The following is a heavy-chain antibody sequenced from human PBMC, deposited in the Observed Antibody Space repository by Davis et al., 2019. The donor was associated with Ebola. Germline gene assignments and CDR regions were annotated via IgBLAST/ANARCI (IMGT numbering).Heavy chain of an antibody. CDR3: ARGVMALAGSWWFDP. CDR2: INPNSGGT. Sequence: ASVKVSCKASGYTFTSYYMHWVRQAPGQGLEWMGRINPNSGGTNYALKFQGRVTMTRDTSISTAYMELSRLRSDDTAVYYCARGVMALAGSWWFDPWGRGTLVTVSS. V-gene: IGHV1-2*06. J-gene: IGHJ5*02. D-gene: IGHD6-19*01. CDR1: GYTFTSYY.